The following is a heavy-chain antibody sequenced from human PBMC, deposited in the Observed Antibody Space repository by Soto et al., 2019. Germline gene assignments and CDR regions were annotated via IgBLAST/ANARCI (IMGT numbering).Heavy chain of an antibody. J-gene: IGHJ5*02. D-gene: IGHD3-3*01. CDR1: GGTFSSYT. CDR3: AREGFVVVGGVFDP. V-gene: IGHV1-69*04. CDR2: IIPILGIA. Sequence: SVKVSCKASGGTFSSYTISWVRQAPGQGLEWMGRIIPILGIANYAQKFQGRVTITADKSTSTAYMELSSLRSEDTAVYYCAREGFVVVGGVFDPWGQGTLVTVSS.